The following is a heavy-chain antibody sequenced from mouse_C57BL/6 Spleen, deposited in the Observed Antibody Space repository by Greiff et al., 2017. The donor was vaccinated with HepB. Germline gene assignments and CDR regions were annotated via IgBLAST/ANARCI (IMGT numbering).Heavy chain of an antibody. D-gene: IGHD1-1*01. CDR3: ARSYYYGSSSWFAY. V-gene: IGHV1-50*01. Sequence: QVQLQQPGAELVKPGASVKLSCKASGYTFTSYWMQWVKQRPGQGLEWIGEIDPSDSYTNYNQKFKGKATLTVDTSSSTAYMQLSSLTSEDSAVYYGARSYYYGSSSWFAYWGQGTLVTVSA. J-gene: IGHJ3*01. CDR1: GYTFTSYW. CDR2: IDPSDSYT.